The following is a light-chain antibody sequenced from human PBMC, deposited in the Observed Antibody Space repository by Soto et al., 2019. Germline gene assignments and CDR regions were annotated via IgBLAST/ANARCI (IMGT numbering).Light chain of an antibody. J-gene: IGLJ3*02. CDR1: SGDIGDYNF. CDR3: NSYTGNNTWV. Sequence: QSALTQPASVSGSPGRSITISCSGTSGDIGDYNFVSWYQQSPGKAPKLMIYEVSDRPSGVSDRFSGSKSDNTASLTISGLQAEDEADYYCNSYTGNNTWVFGGGTKLTVL. CDR2: EVS. V-gene: IGLV2-14*01.